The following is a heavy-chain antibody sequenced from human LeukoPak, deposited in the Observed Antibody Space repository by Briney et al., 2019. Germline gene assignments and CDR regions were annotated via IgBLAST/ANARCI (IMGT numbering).Heavy chain of an antibody. V-gene: IGHV3-30-3*01. J-gene: IGHJ4*02. CDR3: ARGPDSVAAAGFDY. Sequence: GRSLRLSCAASGFTFSSYAMHWVRQAPGKGLEWVAVISYDGSNKYYADSVKGRFTISRDNSKNTLYLQMNSLRAEDTAVYYCARGPDSVAAAGFDYWGQGTLVTVSS. CDR2: ISYDGSNK. D-gene: IGHD6-13*01. CDR1: GFTFSSYA.